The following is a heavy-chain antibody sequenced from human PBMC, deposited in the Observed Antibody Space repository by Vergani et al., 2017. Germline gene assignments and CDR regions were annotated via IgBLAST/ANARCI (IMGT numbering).Heavy chain of an antibody. Sequence: QVQLQESGPGLVKPSETLSLTCIVSGGSISPYYWSWIRQPAGKGLEWIGRIYTSESTNYNPSLRSRLSMSRDTSKNQFSLKIMSVTAADTAVYYCARFDPQMEQPHYWGQGIMVTVSS. D-gene: IGHD5-24*01. CDR1: GGSISPYY. CDR2: IYTSEST. CDR3: ARFDPQMEQPHY. J-gene: IGHJ4*02. V-gene: IGHV4-4*07.